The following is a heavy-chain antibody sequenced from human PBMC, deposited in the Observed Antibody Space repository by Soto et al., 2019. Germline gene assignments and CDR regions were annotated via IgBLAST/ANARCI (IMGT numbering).Heavy chain of an antibody. V-gene: IGHV3-23*01. CDR3: AKKLSYGSSWYYFDN. CDR1: GFTFSSYT. CDR2: ISGTGGAT. Sequence: XXSLRLSYAASGFTFSSYTMPWVRQAPGKGLEWVSLISGTGGATYYADSVKGRFTISRDNSKNTLFLQMNSLRAADTALYYCAKKLSYGSSWYYFDNWGQGTLVTVSS. J-gene: IGHJ4*02. D-gene: IGHD6-13*01.